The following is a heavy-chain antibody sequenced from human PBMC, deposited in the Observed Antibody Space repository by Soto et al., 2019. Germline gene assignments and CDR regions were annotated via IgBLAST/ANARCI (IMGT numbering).Heavy chain of an antibody. Sequence: GGSLRLSCAASGFTFSSYSMNWVRQAPGKGLEWVSSISSSSSYIYYADSVKGRFTIPRDNAKNSLYLQMNSLRAEDTAVYYCARELGYGPIGPFDYWGQGTLVTVSS. V-gene: IGHV3-21*01. CDR3: ARELGYGPIGPFDY. D-gene: IGHD5-18*01. CDR1: GFTFSSYS. J-gene: IGHJ4*02. CDR2: ISSSSSYI.